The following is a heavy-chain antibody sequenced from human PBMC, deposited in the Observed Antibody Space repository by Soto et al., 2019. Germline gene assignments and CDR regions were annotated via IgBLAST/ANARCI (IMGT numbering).Heavy chain of an antibody. CDR1: GDSITSGSSY. Sequence: SETLSLTCTVSGDSITSGSSYWGWIRQPPGRELEWIGSIYYSGSTYYNPSLKSRLTMSVDTSKNQFSLKLTSVTAGDTAVYYCARHVYDVWSGSSYYYYMDVWGKGTTVTVSS. J-gene: IGHJ6*03. V-gene: IGHV4-39*01. CDR2: IYYSGST. D-gene: IGHD3-3*01. CDR3: ARHVYDVWSGSSYYYYMDV.